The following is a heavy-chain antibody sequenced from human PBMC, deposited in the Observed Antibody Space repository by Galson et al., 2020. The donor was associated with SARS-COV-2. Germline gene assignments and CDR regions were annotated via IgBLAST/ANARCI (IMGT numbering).Heavy chain of an antibody. J-gene: IGHJ4*02. V-gene: IGHV3-23*01. D-gene: IGHD3-9*01. Sequence: GGSLRLSCAASGFTFSSYAMSWVRQAPGKGLEWVSAISGSGGSTYYADSVKGRFTISRDNSKNTLYLQMNSLRAEDTAVYYCAKVTKPFDWLWEGGYFDYWGQGTLVTVSS. CDR3: AKVTKPFDWLWEGGYFDY. CDR2: ISGSGGST. CDR1: GFTFSSYA.